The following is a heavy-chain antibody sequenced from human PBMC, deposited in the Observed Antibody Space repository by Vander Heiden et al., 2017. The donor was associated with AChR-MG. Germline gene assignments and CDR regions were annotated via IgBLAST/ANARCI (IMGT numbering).Heavy chain of an antibody. Sequence: DVQLVQSGAEVNKPGESRKIPCKGSGYRFAGYWMGWVRQRPGKGLEWMGIIYPGDSNTKYSPSDQGQVTISANKSISTAYLQWSSMKASDTAMYYGARGEYWGGTGGFDPWGQGTLVTVSS. CDR1: GYRFAGYW. CDR2: IYPGDSNT. J-gene: IGHJ5*02. CDR3: ARGEYWGGTGGFDP. D-gene: IGHD2-8*02. V-gene: IGHV5-51*01.